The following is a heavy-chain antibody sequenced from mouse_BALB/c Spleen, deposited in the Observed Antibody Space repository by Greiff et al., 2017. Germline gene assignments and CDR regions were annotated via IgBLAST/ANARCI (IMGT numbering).Heavy chain of an antibody. J-gene: IGHJ4*01. CDR2: IDPENGDT. V-gene: IGHV14-4*02. CDR3: NAQTARAPLYAMDY. D-gene: IGHD3-2*01. Sequence: EVMLVESGAELVRSGASVKLSCTASGFNIKDYYMHWVKQRPEQGLEWIGWIDPENGDTEYAPKFQGKATMTADTSSNTAYLQLSSLTSEDTAVYYCNAQTARAPLYAMDYWGQGTSVTVSS. CDR1: GFNIKDYY.